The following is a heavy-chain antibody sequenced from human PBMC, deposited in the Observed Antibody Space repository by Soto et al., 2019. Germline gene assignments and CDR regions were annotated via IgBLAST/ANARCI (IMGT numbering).Heavy chain of an antibody. Sequence: SETLSLTCTVSGGSINSSGHYWGWIRQPPGKGLEWLGNVYYSGSAYHNPSLKSRVTISVDTSNNQFSLKLSSVTAADTAVYYCARRRGGNPFYRWYYLDSWGQGTLVT. CDR2: VYYSGSA. CDR3: ARRRGGNPFYRWYYLDS. CDR1: GGSINSSGHY. D-gene: IGHD2-15*01. J-gene: IGHJ4*02. V-gene: IGHV4-39*01.